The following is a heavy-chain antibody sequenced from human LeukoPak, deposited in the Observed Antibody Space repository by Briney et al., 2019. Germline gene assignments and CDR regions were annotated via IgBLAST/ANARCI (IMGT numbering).Heavy chain of an antibody. Sequence: GGSLRLSCAASGFTFSDYNMRWIRQAPGKGLEWVSSISRSGSTKYYADSVKGRFTISRDNAKNSLYLQMNSLRAEDTAVYYCARDQTYYYDSSYAFDIWGQGTMVTVSS. V-gene: IGHV3-11*04. CDR3: ARDQTYYYDSSYAFDI. J-gene: IGHJ3*02. CDR1: GFTFSDYN. CDR2: ISRSGSTK. D-gene: IGHD3-22*01.